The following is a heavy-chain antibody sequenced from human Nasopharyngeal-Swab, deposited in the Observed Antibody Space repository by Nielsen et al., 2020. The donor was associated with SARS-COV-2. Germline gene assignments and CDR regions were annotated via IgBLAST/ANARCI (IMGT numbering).Heavy chain of an antibody. CDR2: IIPIFGTA. CDR3: ARGSGDYDTRAPYYYYGMDV. D-gene: IGHD4-17*01. J-gene: IGHJ6*02. CDR1: GGTFSSYA. V-gene: IGHV1-69*13. Sequence: SVKVSCKASGGTFSSYAISWVRQAPGQGPEWMGGIIPIFGTANYAQKFQGRITITADESTSTAYMELSSLRSEDTAVYYCARGSGDYDTRAPYYYYGMDVWGQGTTVTVSS.